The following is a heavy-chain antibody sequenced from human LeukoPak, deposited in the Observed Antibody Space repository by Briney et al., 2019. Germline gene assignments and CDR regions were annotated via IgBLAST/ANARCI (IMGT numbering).Heavy chain of an antibody. D-gene: IGHD5-24*01. Sequence: PSQTLSLTCTVSGGSISDAAYYWSWIRQHPGKGLEWIGSIYYSGSTYYNPSLKSRVTTSVDTSKNQFSLKLSSVTAADTAVYYCARGERWLQFALDYWGQGTLVTVSS. CDR1: GGSISDAAYY. CDR3: ARGERWLQFALDY. CDR2: IYYSGST. V-gene: IGHV4-39*07. J-gene: IGHJ4*02.